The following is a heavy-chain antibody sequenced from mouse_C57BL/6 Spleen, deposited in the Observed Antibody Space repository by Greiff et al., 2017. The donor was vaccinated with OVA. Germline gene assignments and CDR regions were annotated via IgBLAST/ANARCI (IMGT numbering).Heavy chain of an antibody. V-gene: IGHV1-50*01. J-gene: IGHJ4*01. CDR3: ARGNRDVDD. CDR1: GYTFTSYW. Sequence: QVQLQQPGAELVKPGASVKLSCKASGYTFTSYWMQWVKQRPGQGLEWIGEIDPSDSYTNYNQKFKGKATLTVDTSSSTAYMQLSSLTSEDAAVYYCARGNRDVDDWGQGTSVTVSS. CDR2: IDPSDSYT.